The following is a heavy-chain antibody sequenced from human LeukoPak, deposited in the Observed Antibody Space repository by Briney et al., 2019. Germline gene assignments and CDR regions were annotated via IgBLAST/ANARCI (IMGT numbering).Heavy chain of an antibody. CDR1: GFTVGSNY. CDR2: IYSGGST. Sequence: GGSLRLSCAASGFTVGSNYMSWVRQAPGKGLEWVSVIYSGGSTYYADSVKGRFTISRDNSKNTLYLQMNSLRAEDTAVYYCARGRGHYYGSGSYSDYYYYMDVWGKGTTVTVSS. CDR3: ARGRGHYYGSGSYSDYYYYMDV. J-gene: IGHJ6*03. V-gene: IGHV3-53*01. D-gene: IGHD3-10*01.